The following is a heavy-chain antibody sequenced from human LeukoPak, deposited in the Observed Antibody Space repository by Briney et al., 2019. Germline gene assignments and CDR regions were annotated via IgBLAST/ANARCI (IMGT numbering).Heavy chain of an antibody. CDR3: ALAHGDYFYYFDY. Sequence: PSETLSLTCAVYGGPFRGYYWSWIRQAPGKGLEWIGSIYYSGSTYYSPSLKSRVTISADTSKNQFSLRLTSVTAADTAVYYCALAHGDYFYYFDYWGQGTLVTVSS. CDR1: GGPFRGYY. CDR2: IYYSGST. J-gene: IGHJ4*02. V-gene: IGHV4-34*01. D-gene: IGHD4-17*01.